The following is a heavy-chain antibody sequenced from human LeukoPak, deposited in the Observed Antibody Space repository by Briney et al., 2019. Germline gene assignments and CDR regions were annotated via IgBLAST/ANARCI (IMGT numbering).Heavy chain of an antibody. CDR3: ARLVREFGELFGAFDI. J-gene: IGHJ3*02. CDR1: GFTFSSYS. D-gene: IGHD3-10*01. Sequence: NPGGSLRLSCAASGFTFSSYSMNWVRQAPGKGLEWVSSISSSSSYIYYADSVKGRFTISRDNAMNSLYLQMNSLRAEDTAVYYCARLVREFGELFGAFDIWGQGTMVTVSS. V-gene: IGHV3-21*01. CDR2: ISSSSSYI.